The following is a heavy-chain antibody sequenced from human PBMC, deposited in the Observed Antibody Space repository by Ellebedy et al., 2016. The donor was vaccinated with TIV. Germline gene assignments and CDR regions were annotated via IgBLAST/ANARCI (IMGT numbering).Heavy chain of an antibody. CDR3: ARHAGWVGELLYSDWSDP. Sequence: MPGGSLRLSCTVSGGSISSYYWSWIRQPAGKGLEWIGRIYTSGSTNYNPSLKSRVTMSVDTSKNQFSLKLSSVTAADTAVYYCARHAGWVGELLYSDWSDPWGQGTLVTGSS. J-gene: IGHJ5*02. V-gene: IGHV4-4*07. CDR1: GGSISSYY. D-gene: IGHD3-10*01. CDR2: IYTSGST.